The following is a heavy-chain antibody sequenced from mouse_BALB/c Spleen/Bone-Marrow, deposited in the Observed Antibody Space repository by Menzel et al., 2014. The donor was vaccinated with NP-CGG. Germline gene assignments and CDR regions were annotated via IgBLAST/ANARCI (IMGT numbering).Heavy chain of an antibody. V-gene: IGHV2-3*01. CDR1: GFSLTTYG. J-gene: IGHJ4*01. CDR2: IWGDGST. D-gene: IGHD2-2*01. Sequence: QVQLQQSGPGLVSPSQRLSITCTVSGFSLTTYGVNWVRQPPGKGLEWLGVIWGDGSTNYHSALISRLSISKDNSKSQVFLKLNSLQTDDTATYYCAKKSYGYNMDYWGQGTSVTVSS. CDR3: AKKSYGYNMDY.